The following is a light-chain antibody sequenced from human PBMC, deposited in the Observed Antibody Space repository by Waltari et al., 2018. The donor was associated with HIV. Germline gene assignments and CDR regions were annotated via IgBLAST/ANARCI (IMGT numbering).Light chain of an antibody. J-gene: IGLJ2*01. V-gene: IGLV1-44*01. CDR3: ATWDDSLNGPL. CDR2: ANN. Sequence: QSVLTQPPSASGTPGQRVTLSCSGISPNLGLHDVSCYQQFPGTAPKVLMSANNQRPSGVPDRFSASKSGTSASLAISGLHSEDEADYYCATWDDSLNGPLFGGGTKLTVL. CDR1: SPNLGLHD.